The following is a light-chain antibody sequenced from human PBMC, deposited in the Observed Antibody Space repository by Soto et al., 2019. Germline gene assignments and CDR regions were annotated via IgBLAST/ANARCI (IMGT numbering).Light chain of an antibody. CDR2: DVS. J-gene: IGLJ1*01. Sequence: QSALTQPASVSGSLGQSISISCTEDSSDLTYNSVSWYQHHPHKAPKLIIYDVSYRPSGVSTRFSGSQSAGSASLTISGLQAEDEADYYCSSSTPTRGLVFGPGTKLTVL. CDR1: SSDLTYNS. V-gene: IGLV2-14*01. CDR3: SSSTPTRGLV.